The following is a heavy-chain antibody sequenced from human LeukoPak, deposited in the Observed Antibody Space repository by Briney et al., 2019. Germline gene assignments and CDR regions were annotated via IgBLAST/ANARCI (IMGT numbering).Heavy chain of an antibody. CDR1: GGSITTSDW. D-gene: IGHD3-3*01. CDR3: ARRRGDFWSDYYAFDY. J-gene: IGHJ4*02. Sequence: SETLSLTCAVSGGSITTSDWWRWVRQPPGKGLEWIGEIYHSGSTNYNPSLKSRVTISVDKSKNQFSLKLGSVTAADTAVYYCARRRGDFWSDYYAFDYWGQGNLVTIS. V-gene: IGHV4-4*02. CDR2: IYHSGST.